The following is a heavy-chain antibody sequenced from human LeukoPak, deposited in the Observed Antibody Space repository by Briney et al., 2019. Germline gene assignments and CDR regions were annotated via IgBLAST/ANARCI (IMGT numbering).Heavy chain of an antibody. J-gene: IGHJ5*02. V-gene: IGHV3-23*01. CDR3: AKDSNAALAGNNWFDP. CDR2: INDNGDGT. D-gene: IGHD6-19*01. Sequence: GGSLRLSCAASGFTFSSYAMSWVRQAPGKGLKWVSTINDNGDGTYYADSVKGRFTISRDNAKNSLYLHMNSLRPEDTALYYCAKDSNAALAGNNWFDPCGQGTLVTVSS. CDR1: GFTFSSYA.